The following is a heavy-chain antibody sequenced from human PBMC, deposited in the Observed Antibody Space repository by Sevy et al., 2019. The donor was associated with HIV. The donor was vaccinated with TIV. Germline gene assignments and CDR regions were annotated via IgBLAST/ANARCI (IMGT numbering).Heavy chain of an antibody. CDR3: AGKRGYNHGRFDY. D-gene: IGHD5-12*01. V-gene: IGHV4-30-4*02. Sequence: SETLSLTCTVSGGSISSSDSYWSWIRQPPGKGLEWIGYIHYSGDTYYNSFLKSRVAMSVDTSEKQFSLKLSLLTAADKAVYYCAGKRGYNHGRFDYWGQGTLVTVSS. J-gene: IGHJ4*02. CDR2: IHYSGDT. CDR1: GGSISSSDSY.